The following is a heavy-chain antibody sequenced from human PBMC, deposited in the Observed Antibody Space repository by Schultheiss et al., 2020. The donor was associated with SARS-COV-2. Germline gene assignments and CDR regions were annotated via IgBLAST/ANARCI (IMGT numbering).Heavy chain of an antibody. V-gene: IGHV4-39*07. J-gene: IGHJ3*01. Sequence: SETLSLTCTVSGGSISSSSYYWGWIRQPPGKGLEWIGSIYYSGSTYYNPSLKSRVTISVDTSKNQFSLKLSSVTAADTAVYYCASDSTSDDSFGVWGRGTMVTVSS. CDR2: IYYSGST. CDR3: ASDSTSDDSFGV. CDR1: GGSISSSSYY.